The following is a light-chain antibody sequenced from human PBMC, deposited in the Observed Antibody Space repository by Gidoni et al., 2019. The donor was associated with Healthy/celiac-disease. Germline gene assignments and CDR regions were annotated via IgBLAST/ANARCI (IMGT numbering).Light chain of an antibody. CDR2: DVS. CDR3: SSYTSSSTPVV. J-gene: IGLJ2*01. CDR1: SSDVGGYTY. V-gene: IGLV2-14*01. Sequence: QPALTQPAPVSASPGTSLTISCTGTSSDVGGYTYVSWYQQHPGKAPKLMIYDVSNRPSGVSNRFSGSKSGNTASRTISGLQAEDEADYYCSSYTSSSTPVVFGGGTKLTVL.